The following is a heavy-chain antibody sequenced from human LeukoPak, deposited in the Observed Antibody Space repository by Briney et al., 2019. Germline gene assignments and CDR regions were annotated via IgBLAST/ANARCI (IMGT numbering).Heavy chain of an antibody. Sequence: ASVKVSCKASGYTFTSYYMHWVRQAPGQGLEWMGIINPSGGSTSYAQKFQGRVTMTTDTSTSTAYMELRSLRSDDTAVYYCARDLGAYGDYVGGYWGQGTLVTVSS. CDR3: ARDLGAYGDYVGGY. V-gene: IGHV1-46*01. CDR1: GYTFTSYY. J-gene: IGHJ4*02. D-gene: IGHD4-17*01. CDR2: INPSGGST.